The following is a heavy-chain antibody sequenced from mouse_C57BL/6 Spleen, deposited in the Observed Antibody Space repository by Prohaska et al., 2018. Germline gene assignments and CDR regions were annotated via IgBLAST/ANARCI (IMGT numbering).Heavy chain of an antibody. J-gene: IGHJ2*01. V-gene: IGHV1-72*01. D-gene: IGHD1-1*01. CDR2: LDPNSGGT. Sequence: RPGRGLEWIGRLDPNSGGTKYTEKFKSKATLTVDKPSSTAYMQLSSLTSEDSAVYYCARHYYGSSYDYWGQGTTLTVSS. CDR3: ARHYYGSSYDY.